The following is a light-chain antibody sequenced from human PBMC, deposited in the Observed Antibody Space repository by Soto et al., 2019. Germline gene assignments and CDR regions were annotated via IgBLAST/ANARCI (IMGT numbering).Light chain of an antibody. CDR3: QQYNSYWT. Sequence: DIQITQSPSSLSASVGDSVTMACRASQSVSSKFSWYQKKPGKAPKLLIYGASRLQSGVPSRFSGSGSGTEFTLTISSLQPDDFATYYCQQYNSYWTFGQGTKVDIK. V-gene: IGKV1-5*01. J-gene: IGKJ1*01. CDR1: QSVSSK. CDR2: GAS.